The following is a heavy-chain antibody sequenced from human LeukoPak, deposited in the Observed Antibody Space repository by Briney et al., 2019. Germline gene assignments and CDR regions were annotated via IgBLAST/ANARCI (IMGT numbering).Heavy chain of an antibody. CDR1: GGTFSSYA. CDR2: IIPIFGTA. J-gene: IGHJ3*02. Sequence: SVKVSCKASGGTFSSYAISWVRQAPGQGLEWMGGIIPIFGTANYAQKFQGRVTITADESTSTAYMELSSLRSEDTAVYYCARVTVTIFGTLDAFDIWGQGTMVTVSS. V-gene: IGHV1-69*13. CDR3: ARVTVTIFGTLDAFDI. D-gene: IGHD3-3*01.